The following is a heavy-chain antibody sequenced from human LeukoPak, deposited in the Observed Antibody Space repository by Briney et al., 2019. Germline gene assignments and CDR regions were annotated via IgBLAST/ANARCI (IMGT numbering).Heavy chain of an antibody. CDR1: GYTFTTYG. D-gene: IGHD2-15*01. CDR2: ISPYNGNT. CDR3: ARGGAYCSGGSSPYNWSDP. Sequence: ASVKVSCQASGYTFTTYGITWVRQAPGQGLEWMGWISPYNGNTNYAQNFQGRVTMTTDTSTSTAYMELRSLRSDDTAVYYCARGGAYCSGGSSPYNWSDPWGQGTLVTVPS. V-gene: IGHV1-18*01. J-gene: IGHJ5*02.